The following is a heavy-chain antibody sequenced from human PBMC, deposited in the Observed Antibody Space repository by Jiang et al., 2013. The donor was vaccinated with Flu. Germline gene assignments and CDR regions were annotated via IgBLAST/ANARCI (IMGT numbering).Heavy chain of an antibody. D-gene: IGHD5-24*01. CDR1: GFTFSSYG. J-gene: IGHJ5*02. CDR2: ISYDGSNK. V-gene: IGHV3-30*18. CDR3: AKGNTIVEIADWFDP. Sequence: VQLVESGGGVVQPGRSLRLSCAASGFTFSSYGMHWVRQAPGKGLEWVAVISYDGSNKYYADSVKGRFTISRDNSKNTLYLQMNSLRAEDTAVYYCAKGNTIVEIADWFDPWGQGTLVTVSS.